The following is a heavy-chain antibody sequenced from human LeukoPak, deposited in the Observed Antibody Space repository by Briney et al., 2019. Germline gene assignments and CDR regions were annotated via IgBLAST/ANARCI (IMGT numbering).Heavy chain of an antibody. J-gene: IGHJ4*02. CDR2: ISWNSGSI. V-gene: IGHV3-9*01. Sequence: PGRSLRLSCAASGFTFDDYAMHWVRQAPGKGLEWVSGISWNSGSIGYADSVKGRFTISRDNAKNSLYLQMNSLRAEDTALYYCAKDTSSSWQIFDYWGQRTLVTVSS. CDR1: GFTFDDYA. CDR3: AKDTSSSWQIFDY. D-gene: IGHD6-13*01.